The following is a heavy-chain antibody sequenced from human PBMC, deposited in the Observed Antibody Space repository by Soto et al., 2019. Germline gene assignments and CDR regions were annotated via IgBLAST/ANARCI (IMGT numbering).Heavy chain of an antibody. CDR2: VSNSGDT. D-gene: IGHD3-22*01. CDR3: ARTDSRVSWAALF. CDR1: GASVIIGTYV. J-gene: IGHJ4*02. V-gene: IGHV4-61*01. Sequence: LSLTSTVSGASVIIGTYVCSWLRQPPGKGREWIAFVSNSGDTNYNPSLKSRVTRSVDTSKNQFCLKLTSVTAADTAVYPLARTDSRVSWAALFWGQGILVTVSS.